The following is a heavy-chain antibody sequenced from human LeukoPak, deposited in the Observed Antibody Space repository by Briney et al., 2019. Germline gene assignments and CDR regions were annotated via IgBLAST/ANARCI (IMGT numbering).Heavy chain of an antibody. Sequence: QSGGSLRLSCAASGFTFNAYAIHWVRQAPGKVLEWVSLVKGDGVTTDYANSVKGRFTVSRDNSKNSLYLQMSNLRTEDTALYYCVRDTGSGWDFDYWGQGTLVTVSS. CDR2: VKGDGVTT. V-gene: IGHV3-43*02. D-gene: IGHD6-19*01. J-gene: IGHJ4*02. CDR1: GFTFNAYA. CDR3: VRDTGSGWDFDY.